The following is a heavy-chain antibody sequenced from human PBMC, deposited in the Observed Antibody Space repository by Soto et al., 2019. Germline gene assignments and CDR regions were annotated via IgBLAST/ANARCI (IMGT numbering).Heavy chain of an antibody. D-gene: IGHD5-18*01. J-gene: IGHJ4*02. V-gene: IGHV3-9*01. CDR3: AKGYSYGVLEPLGY. CDR1: GFTFDDYA. Sequence: EVQLVESGGGLVQPGRSLRLSCAASGFTFDDYAMHWVRQAPGKGLEWVSGISWNSGIIDYADSVKGRFTISRDNAKKSLYLQMNSLRDYDTALYYWAKGYSYGVLEPLGYWGQGTLVTVSS. CDR2: ISWNSGII.